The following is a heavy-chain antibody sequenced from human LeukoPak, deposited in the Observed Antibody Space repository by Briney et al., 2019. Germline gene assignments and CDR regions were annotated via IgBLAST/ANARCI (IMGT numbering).Heavy chain of an antibody. V-gene: IGHV3-48*04. Sequence: GGSLRLSCAASGFTFSSYSMNWVCQAPGKGLEWVSYISSSSSTIYYADSVKGRFTISRDNAKNSLYLQMNSLRAEDTAVYYCARDEGGLPDWGQGTLVTVSS. J-gene: IGHJ4*02. CDR3: ARDEGGLPD. CDR2: ISSSSSTI. CDR1: GFTFSSYS. D-gene: IGHD2-21*01.